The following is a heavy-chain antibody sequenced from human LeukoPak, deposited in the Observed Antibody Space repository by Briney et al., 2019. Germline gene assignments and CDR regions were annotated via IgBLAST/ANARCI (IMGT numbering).Heavy chain of an antibody. CDR2: IYRVGST. CDR1: GFTVSSNY. Sequence: QPGGSLRLSCAASGFTVSSNYMSWVRLAPGKGLEWVSIIYRVGSTFYADSVEGRFTISRDNSKNTLYLQMNSLRVEDTAIYYCARDGGNNSWYGMDVWGQGTTVTVSS. J-gene: IGHJ6*02. D-gene: IGHD4-23*01. V-gene: IGHV3-66*01. CDR3: ARDGGNNSWYGMDV.